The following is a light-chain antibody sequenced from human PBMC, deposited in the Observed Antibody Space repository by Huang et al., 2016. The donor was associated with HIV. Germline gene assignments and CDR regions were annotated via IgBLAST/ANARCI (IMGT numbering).Light chain of an antibody. CDR3: QQYNNWPPRYT. J-gene: IGKJ2*01. Sequence: EIVMTQSPATLSVSPGERVTLSCRASQTVNNNLAWYQRKPGQPPRLLIHGASTRATGIPARFSGSGSGTEFTLTISSLQSKDFAVYYCQQYNNWPPRYTFGQGTKLDIK. CDR1: QTVNNN. CDR2: GAS. V-gene: IGKV3-15*01.